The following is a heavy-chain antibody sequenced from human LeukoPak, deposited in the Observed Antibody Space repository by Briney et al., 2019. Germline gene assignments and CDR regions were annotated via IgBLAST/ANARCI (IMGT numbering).Heavy chain of an antibody. CDR3: VAGWYFDI. Sequence: AGGSLRLSCAGSGFTFSNAWMSWVRQAPGKGLERVGRIKSKSDGGTTDYAAPVKGRFTISRDDSRNTMNVQMNSLKTEDTAVYYCVAGWYFDIWGRGTLVTVSS. CDR2: IKSKSDGGTT. CDR1: GFTFSNAW. V-gene: IGHV3-15*01. J-gene: IGHJ2*01.